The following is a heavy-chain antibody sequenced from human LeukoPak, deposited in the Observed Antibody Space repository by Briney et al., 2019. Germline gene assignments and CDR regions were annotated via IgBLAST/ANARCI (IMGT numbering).Heavy chain of an antibody. D-gene: IGHD3-9*01. CDR3: ARGRYYDILTGHPGGYFDY. V-gene: IGHV5-51*01. CDR2: IYPGDSDT. Sequence: GESLKISCKGSGYSFTNYWIGWVRQMPGKGLEWMGIIYPGDSDTRYSPSFQGQVTISADKSISTAYLQWSSLKASDTAMYYCARGRYYDILTGHPGGYFDYWGQGTLVTVSS. CDR1: GYSFTNYW. J-gene: IGHJ4*02.